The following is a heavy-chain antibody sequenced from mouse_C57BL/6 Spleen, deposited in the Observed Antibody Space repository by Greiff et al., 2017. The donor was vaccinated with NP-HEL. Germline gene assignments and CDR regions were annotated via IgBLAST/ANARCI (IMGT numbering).Heavy chain of an antibody. V-gene: IGHV5-4*01. D-gene: IGHD1-1*01. CDR2: ISDGGSYT. Sequence: EVMLVESGGGLVKPGGSLKLSCAASGFTFSSYAMSWVRQTPEKRLEWVATISDGGSYTYYPDNVKGRFTITRDNAKNNLYLQMSHRKSEDTAMYYCARDPYYYVSSQDYFDYWGQGTTLTVSS. J-gene: IGHJ2*01. CDR1: GFTFSSYA. CDR3: ARDPYYYVSSQDYFDY.